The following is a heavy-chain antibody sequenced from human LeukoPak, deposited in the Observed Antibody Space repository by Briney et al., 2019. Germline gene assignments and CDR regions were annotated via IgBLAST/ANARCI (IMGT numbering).Heavy chain of an antibody. Sequence: GGSLRLSCAAPGFTLSSYGMHSVPQAPGKGLDTAAVIWNDGSNQYYADSVGGRFTISRDNSKNTLHLQMNSLRAEDTAVYYCARAREGCTNYAFDIWGQGTMVTVSS. CDR1: GFTLSSYG. CDR2: IWNDGSNQ. D-gene: IGHD2-8*01. CDR3: ARAREGCTNYAFDI. V-gene: IGHV3-33*08. J-gene: IGHJ3*02.